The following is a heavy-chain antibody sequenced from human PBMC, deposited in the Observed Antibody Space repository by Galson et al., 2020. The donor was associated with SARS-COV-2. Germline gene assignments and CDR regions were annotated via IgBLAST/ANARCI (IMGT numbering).Heavy chain of an antibody. J-gene: IGHJ5*01. CDR2: IYYSGST. D-gene: IGHD6-13*01. Sequence: SQTLSLTCTVSGGSISSDYWSWIRQPPGKGLEWIGNIYYSGSTNYNPSLKSRVTISVYTSKNQFSLKLSAVTAADTAGYYCAKSKAGYSSSWYWFDPWGQGTLLTVSS. CDR1: GGSISSDY. V-gene: IGHV4-59*01. CDR3: AKSKAGYSSSWYWFDP.